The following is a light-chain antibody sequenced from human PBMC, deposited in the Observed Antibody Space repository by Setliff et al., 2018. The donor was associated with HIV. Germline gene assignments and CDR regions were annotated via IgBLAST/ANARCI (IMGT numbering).Light chain of an antibody. V-gene: IGLV2-14*01. Sequence: QSALTQPASVSGSPGQSITISCTGTSSDIGSHNLVSWYQYHPDKAPKLIIYEVTNRPSGVSNRFSGSKSGNTASLTISGLQAEDEADYYCSSFTSSSTQVFGIGTKVTVL. CDR2: EVT. CDR1: SSDIGSHNL. CDR3: SSFTSSSTQV. J-gene: IGLJ1*01.